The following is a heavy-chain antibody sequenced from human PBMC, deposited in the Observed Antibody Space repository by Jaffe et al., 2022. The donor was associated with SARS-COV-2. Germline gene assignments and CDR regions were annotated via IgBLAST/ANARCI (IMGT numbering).Heavy chain of an antibody. Sequence: EVQLVESGGGLAQPGRSLRLACAASGFTFEDYAMHWFRQVPGKGLQWVSTISWNGGRKVYADSVVGRFTISRDNVKASLSLQMNSLRDDDTASYYCARSQWGFVRGVEFYYYSMDVWGRGTTVTVSS. V-gene: IGHV3-9*01. CDR1: GFTFEDYA. D-gene: IGHD3-10*01. J-gene: IGHJ6*03. CDR2: ISWNGGRK. CDR3: ARSQWGFVRGVEFYYYSMDV.